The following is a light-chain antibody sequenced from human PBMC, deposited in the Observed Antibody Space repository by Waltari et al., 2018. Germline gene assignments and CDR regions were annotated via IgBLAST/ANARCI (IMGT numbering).Light chain of an antibody. J-gene: IGKJ5*01. V-gene: IGKV4-1*01. CDR1: VLHSSDNKNY. CDR3: QQYYSIPPVT. Sequence: VLHSSDNKNYLSWYQQKAGQPPKLLINWASTREFGVPDRFSGSGSGTDFTLTISSLQAEDVAVYYCQQYYSIPPVTFGQGTRLEI. CDR2: WAS.